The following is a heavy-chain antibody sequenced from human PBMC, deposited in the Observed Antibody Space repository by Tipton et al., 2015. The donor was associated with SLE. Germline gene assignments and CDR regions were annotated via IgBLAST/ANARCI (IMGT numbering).Heavy chain of an antibody. J-gene: IGHJ6*03. CDR3: ARDRSSTSLYYMDV. CDR2: IYYSGST. CDR1: GGSISSSSYY. Sequence: TLSLTCTVSGGSISSSSYYWGWIRQPPGKGLEWIGSIYYSGSTYYNPSLKSRVTISVDTSKNQFSLKLSSVTAADTAVYYCARDRSSTSLYYMDVWGKGTTVTVSS. D-gene: IGHD2-2*01. V-gene: IGHV4-39*07.